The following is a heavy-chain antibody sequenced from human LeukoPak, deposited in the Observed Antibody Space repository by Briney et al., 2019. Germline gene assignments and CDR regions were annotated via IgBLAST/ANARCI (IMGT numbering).Heavy chain of an antibody. V-gene: IGHV3-64*02. J-gene: IGHJ4*02. CDR2: ISSNGDNT. D-gene: IGHD2-2*01. CDR1: GFTFSSYS. CDR3: AREVDRVFDY. Sequence: PGGSLRLSCAASGFTFSSYSMHWLRQAPGKGLAYVSAISSNGDNTYYAGSVKGRFTISRDNSKNTLYLQMGSLRVEDMGVYYCAREVDRVFDYCGQGNLVTVSS.